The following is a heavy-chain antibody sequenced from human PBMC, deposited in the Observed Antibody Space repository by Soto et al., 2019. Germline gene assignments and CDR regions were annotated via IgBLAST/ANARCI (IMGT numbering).Heavy chain of an antibody. CDR3: VRPYYSSSWFPFDR. Sequence: PGGSLRLSCTGSGFDFGDYYMSWIRQAPGKGLEWVSYIDSGDGTTYYTDSVKGRFTISRDNAKKTVYLQMSSLRVKDTALYYCVRPYYSSSWFPFDRWGQGTLVTVSS. V-gene: IGHV3-11*01. D-gene: IGHD6-13*01. CDR2: IDSGDGTT. CDR1: GFDFGDYY. J-gene: IGHJ4*02.